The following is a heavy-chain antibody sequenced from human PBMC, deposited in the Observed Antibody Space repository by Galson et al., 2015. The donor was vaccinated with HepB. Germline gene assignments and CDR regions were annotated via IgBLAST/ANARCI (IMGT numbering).Heavy chain of an antibody. J-gene: IGHJ4*02. Sequence: SLRLSCAASGFTVSSSYMSWVRQAPGKGLEWVSVIYSGGITYYADSVRGRFTIARDNSKNTLDLQMNSLRAEDTAVYYCARDYYDSSGYYYGEDYWGQGTLVTVSS. CDR2: IYSGGIT. CDR1: GFTVSSSY. D-gene: IGHD3-22*01. CDR3: ARDYYDSSGYYYGEDY. V-gene: IGHV3-66*01.